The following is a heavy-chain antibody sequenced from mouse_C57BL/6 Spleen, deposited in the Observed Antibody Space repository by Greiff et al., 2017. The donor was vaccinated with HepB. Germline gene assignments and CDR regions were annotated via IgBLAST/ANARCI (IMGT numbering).Heavy chain of an antibody. CDR3: ASLYAMDY. J-gene: IGHJ4*01. CDR1: GFTFSSYT. Sequence: EVMLVESGGGLVKPGGSLKLSCAASGFTFSSYTMSWVRQTPEKRLEWVATISGGGGNTYYPDSVKGRFTISSDNAKNTLYLQMSSLRSEDTALYYCASLYAMDYWGQGTSVTVSS. CDR2: ISGGGGNT. V-gene: IGHV5-9*01.